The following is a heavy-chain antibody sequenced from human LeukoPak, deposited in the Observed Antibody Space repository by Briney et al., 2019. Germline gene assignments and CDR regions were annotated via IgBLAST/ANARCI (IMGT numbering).Heavy chain of an antibody. CDR3: ARVWRGNYYDY. Sequence: PGGSLRLSCAASGFIFTSSAMSWVRQAPGKGLEWVSGILGSGGGIYYADSVKGRFTVSRDNSKNTLSLQMNSLRAEDTAIYYCARVWRGNYYDYWGQGTLVTVSS. CDR1: GFIFTSSA. D-gene: IGHD1-1*01. J-gene: IGHJ4*02. V-gene: IGHV3-23*01. CDR2: ILGSGGGI.